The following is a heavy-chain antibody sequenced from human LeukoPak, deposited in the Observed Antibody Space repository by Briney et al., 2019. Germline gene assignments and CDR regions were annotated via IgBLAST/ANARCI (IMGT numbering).Heavy chain of an antibody. CDR2: IYAFGIT. CDR1: GASISSGSYY. CDR3: ARDRGGYCTDGVCSLFDY. V-gene: IGHV4-61*02. Sequence: TSETLSLTCTLSGASISSGSYYWSWLRQPAGKRLEWIGRIYAFGITNYNPSLKSRVTMSVDTSENQFSLKLSSVTAADTAVYYCARDRGGYCTDGVCSLFDYWGQGILVAVSS. D-gene: IGHD2-8*01. J-gene: IGHJ4*02.